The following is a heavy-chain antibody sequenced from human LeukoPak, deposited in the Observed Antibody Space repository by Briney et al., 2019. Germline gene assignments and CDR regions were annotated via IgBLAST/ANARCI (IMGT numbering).Heavy chain of an antibody. Sequence: ASAKVSCKASGYTFTSYDINWVRQATGQGLEWMGWMNPNSGNTGYAQKFQGRVTITRNTSISTAYMELSSLRSEDTAVYYCARGIGGSSTSRYYYYYYMDVWGKGTTVTVSS. J-gene: IGHJ6*03. V-gene: IGHV1-8*03. CDR1: GYTFTSYD. CDR2: MNPNSGNT. D-gene: IGHD2-2*01. CDR3: ARGIGGSSTSRYYYYYYMDV.